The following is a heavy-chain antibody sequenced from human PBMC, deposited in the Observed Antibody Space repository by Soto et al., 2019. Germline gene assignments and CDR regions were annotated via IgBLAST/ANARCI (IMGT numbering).Heavy chain of an antibody. CDR1: GFAVSSNY. CDR3: VQTTGWPGFDF. D-gene: IGHD6-19*01. J-gene: IGHJ4*02. CDR2: IYGGGTT. Sequence: EVQLVESGGGLIQPGGSLRLYCSASGFAVSSNYMTWVRQAPGKGLEWVSVIYGGGTTYYADSVKGRFTISRDTSKNTLYLQMNSLRAEDTAVSYCVQTTGWPGFDFWGQGTLVTISS. V-gene: IGHV3-53*01.